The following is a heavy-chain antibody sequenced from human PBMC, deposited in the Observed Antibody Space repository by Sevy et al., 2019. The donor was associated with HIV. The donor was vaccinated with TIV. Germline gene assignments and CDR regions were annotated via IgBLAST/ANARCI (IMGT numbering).Heavy chain of an antibody. CDR2: IIPIFGTA. CDR1: GGTFSSYA. Sequence: ASVKVSCKASGGTFSSYAISWVRQAPGQGLEWMGGIIPIFGTANYAQKFQGRVTITADESTSTAYMELSSLRSEDTTVYYCARRSGSYGYYFDYWGQGTLVTVSS. J-gene: IGHJ4*02. CDR3: ARRSGSYGYYFDY. D-gene: IGHD1-26*01. V-gene: IGHV1-69*13.